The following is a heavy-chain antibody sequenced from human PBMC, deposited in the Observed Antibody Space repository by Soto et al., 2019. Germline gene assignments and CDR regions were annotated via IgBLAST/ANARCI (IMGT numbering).Heavy chain of an antibody. Sequence: VEACWRACRDSFASCGISWVRHSNGKGLEWMGWISAYNGNTNYAQKIQGRVTMTTDTSTGTAYMELSSLRSEDTAVYYCAREDIVVVPVNVRAYYYSGMDVWGQGTTVTVSS. CDR2: ISAYNGNT. CDR1: RDSFASCG. CDR3: AREDIVVVPVNVRAYYYSGMDV. V-gene: IGHV1-18*01. J-gene: IGHJ6*02. D-gene: IGHD2-2*01.